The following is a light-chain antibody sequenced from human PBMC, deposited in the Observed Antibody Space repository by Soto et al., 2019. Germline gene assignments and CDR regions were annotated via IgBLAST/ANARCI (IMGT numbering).Light chain of an antibody. Sequence: DIQMTQSPSSLSASVEDRVIITCRASQSISNHLNWYQQKPGKAPKLLIFAASSLQSGVPSRFSGSRSGPDFTLTISSLQHEDFATYYCQQRYSSPQTFGQGTKVEIK. V-gene: IGKV1-39*01. J-gene: IGKJ1*01. CDR1: QSISNH. CDR3: QQRYSSPQT. CDR2: AAS.